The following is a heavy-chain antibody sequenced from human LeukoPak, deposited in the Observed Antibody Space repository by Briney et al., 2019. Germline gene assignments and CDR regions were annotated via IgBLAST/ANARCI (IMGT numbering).Heavy chain of an antibody. CDR1: GGSISSSNYY. J-gene: IGHJ6*03. V-gene: IGHV4-39*01. CDR2: IYYSGST. D-gene: IGHD3-10*01. Sequence: SETLSLTCTVSGGSISSSNYYWGWIRQPPGKGLEWIGTIYYSGSTYYNPSLKSRITISVDTSKNQFSLKMRSVTAADTAVYYCARNSITMVRGVIIHYYYYYMDVWGKGTTVTVSS. CDR3: ARNSITMVRGVIIHYYYYYMDV.